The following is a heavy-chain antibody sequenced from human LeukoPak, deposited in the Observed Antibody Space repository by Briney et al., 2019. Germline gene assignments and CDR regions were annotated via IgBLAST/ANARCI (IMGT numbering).Heavy chain of an antibody. CDR3: ARDRRAAAALFDY. CDR2: INWNGGST. CDR1: GFTFDDYG. V-gene: IGHV3-20*04. Sequence: GGSLRLSCAASGFTFDDYGMSWVRQAPGKWLEWVSGINWNGGSTGYADSVKGRFTISRDNAKNSLYLQMNSLRVEDTALYYCARDRRAAAALFDYWGQGTLVTVSS. D-gene: IGHD6-13*01. J-gene: IGHJ4*02.